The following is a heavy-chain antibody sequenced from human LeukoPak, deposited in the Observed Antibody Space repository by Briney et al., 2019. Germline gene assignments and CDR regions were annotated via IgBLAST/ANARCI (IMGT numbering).Heavy chain of an antibody. CDR2: ISAYNGNT. J-gene: IGHJ4*02. CDR1: GYTFTSYG. CDR3: ARVRNIAAAAYFDY. Sequence: GASVKVSCKASGYTFTSYGISWVRQAPEQGLEWMGWISAYNGNTNYAQKLQGRVTMTTDTSTSTAYMELRSLRSDDTAVYYCARVRNIAAAAYFDYWGQGTLVTVSS. D-gene: IGHD6-13*01. V-gene: IGHV1-18*01.